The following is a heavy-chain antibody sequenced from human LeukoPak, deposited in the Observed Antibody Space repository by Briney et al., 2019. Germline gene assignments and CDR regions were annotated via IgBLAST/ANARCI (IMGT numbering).Heavy chain of an antibody. CDR1: GLTFSSFW. J-gene: IGHJ6*03. CDR2: ISGSGGST. V-gene: IGHV3-23*01. Sequence: GGSLRLSCAASGLTFSSFWMSWVRQAPGKGLEWVSAISGSGGSTYYADSVKGRFTISRDNSKNTLYLQMNSLRAEDTAVYYCAKAYRSTYDFWSGSYYMDVWGKGTTVTVSS. CDR3: AKAYRSTYDFWSGSYYMDV. D-gene: IGHD3-3*01.